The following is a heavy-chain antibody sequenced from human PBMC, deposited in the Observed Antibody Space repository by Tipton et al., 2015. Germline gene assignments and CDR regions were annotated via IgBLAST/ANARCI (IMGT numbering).Heavy chain of an antibody. CDR1: GGSISSSSYY. V-gene: IGHV4-39*01. J-gene: IGHJ4*02. Sequence: TLSLTCTVSGGSISSSSYYWGWIRQPPGKGLEWIGSIYYSGSTYYNASLKSRVTISVDTSKNQFSLKLSSVTAADTAVYYCAAGRGYYPFDYWGQGTLVTVSS. D-gene: IGHD3-22*01. CDR2: IYYSGST. CDR3: AAGRGYYPFDY.